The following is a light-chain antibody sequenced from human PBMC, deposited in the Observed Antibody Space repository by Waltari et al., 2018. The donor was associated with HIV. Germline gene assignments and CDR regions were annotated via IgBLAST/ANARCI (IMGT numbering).Light chain of an antibody. V-gene: IGLV1-36*01. CDR3: ATWDDGLNALL. CDR2: HDD. J-gene: IGLJ2*01. CDR1: KSHSRSHA. Sequence: QSVLTPSPSVSEAPRPRVTISRLGTKSHSRSHAVTWYRQSPGKPPKLLVYHDDLILSGVSDRLSASKSGTSASLAINDLQSEDESLYYCATWDDGLNALLFGGGTKVTVL.